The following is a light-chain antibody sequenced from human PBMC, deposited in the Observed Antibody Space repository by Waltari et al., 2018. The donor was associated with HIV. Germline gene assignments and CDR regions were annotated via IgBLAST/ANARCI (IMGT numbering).Light chain of an antibody. V-gene: IGKV3-20*01. CDR2: GAS. J-gene: IGKJ1*01. CDR3: HQYGSSPWT. Sequence: TQSPGTLSLSPGERATLSCRASQSVTSNSLAWFQQKPGQAPSLLISGASSRATGTPDRFSAGGSGTDFTPTISGLGPEDFAVYFCHQYGSSPWTFGQGAKVEIK. CDR1: QSVTSNS.